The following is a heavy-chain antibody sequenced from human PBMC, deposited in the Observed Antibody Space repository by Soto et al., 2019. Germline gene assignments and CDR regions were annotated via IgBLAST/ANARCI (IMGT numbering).Heavy chain of an antibody. D-gene: IGHD6-13*01. CDR3: ARFAGSSWYRGTFDP. Sequence: QVQLVESRGGVVQPGRSLRLSCAASGFTFSSYGMHWVRQAPGKGLEWVAVIWYDGSNKYYADSVKGRFTISRDNSKNTLYLQMNSLRAEDTAVYYCARFAGSSWYRGTFDPWGQGTLVTVSS. J-gene: IGHJ5*02. CDR1: GFTFSSYG. V-gene: IGHV3-33*01. CDR2: IWYDGSNK.